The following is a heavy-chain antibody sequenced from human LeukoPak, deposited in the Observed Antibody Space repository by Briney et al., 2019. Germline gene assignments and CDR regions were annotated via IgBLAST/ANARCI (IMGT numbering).Heavy chain of an antibody. CDR2: TSSSDAGT. CDR3: ARGADGVSSNSRGWFDP. J-gene: IGHJ5*02. CDR1: GFTLSTYA. Sequence: GGSLRLSCAASGFTLSTYAMSWVRQTPGKGLEWVAATSSSDAGTYHADSVRGRLTISRDNSKNTLYLQMNSLRAEDTAVYSCARGADGVSSNSRGWFDPWGQGTLVTVSS. V-gene: IGHV3-23*01. D-gene: IGHD2-15*01.